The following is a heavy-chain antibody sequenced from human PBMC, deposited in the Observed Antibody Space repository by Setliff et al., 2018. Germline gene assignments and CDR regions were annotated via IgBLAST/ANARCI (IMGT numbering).Heavy chain of an antibody. Sequence: ASVKVSCKASGYTFSNYDINWVRQATGQGLEWMGWMNPTSGNTGYAQKFQGRVTMTRNTSISTAYMELSSLRSEDTAVYYCARGAPGRYCSGGSCSYFDYWGQGILVTVSS. V-gene: IGHV1-8*02. J-gene: IGHJ4*02. D-gene: IGHD2-15*01. CDR3: ARGAPGRYCSGGSCSYFDY. CDR1: GYTFSNYD. CDR2: MNPTSGNT.